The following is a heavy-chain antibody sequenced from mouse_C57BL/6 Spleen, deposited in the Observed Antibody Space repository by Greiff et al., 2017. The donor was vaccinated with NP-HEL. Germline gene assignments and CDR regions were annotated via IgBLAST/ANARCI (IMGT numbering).Heavy chain of an antibody. D-gene: IGHD2-5*01. V-gene: IGHV1-55*01. Sequence: QVQLQQSGAELVKPGASVKMSCKASGYTFTSYWITWVKQRPGQGLEWIGDIYPGSGSTNYNEKFKSKATLTVDTSSSTAYMQLSSLTSEDSAVYYCARGGYSNSAWFAYWGQGTLVTVSA. J-gene: IGHJ3*01. CDR1: GYTFTSYW. CDR3: ARGGYSNSAWFAY. CDR2: IYPGSGST.